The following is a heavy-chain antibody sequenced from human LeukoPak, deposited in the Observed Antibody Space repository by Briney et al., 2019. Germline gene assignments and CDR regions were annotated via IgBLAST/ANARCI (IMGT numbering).Heavy chain of an antibody. CDR3: ARGRIQLLLLSGDY. V-gene: IGHV1-3*01. D-gene: IGHD5-18*01. CDR1: GYTFNSYA. Sequence: ASVKVSCKASGYTFNSYAMHWVRQAPGPRLEWMGWIKACNGNTKYSQKFQGRVTITRDTSASTVYMELSSLRSEDTAVYYCARGRIQLLLLSGDYWVQGTLVTVSS. CDR2: IKACNGNT. J-gene: IGHJ4*02.